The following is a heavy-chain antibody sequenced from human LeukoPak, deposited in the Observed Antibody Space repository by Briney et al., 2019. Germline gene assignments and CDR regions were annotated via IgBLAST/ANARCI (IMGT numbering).Heavy chain of an antibody. CDR3: ARVGLSYYDSSGPAHFDY. Sequence: SVKVSCKASGGTFSSYAISWVRQAPGQGLEWMGGIIPIFGTANYAQKFQGRVTITADESTSTAYMELSSLRSEDTAVYYCARVGLSYYDSSGPAHFDYWGQGTLVTVSS. J-gene: IGHJ4*02. V-gene: IGHV1-69*13. CDR1: GGTFSSYA. CDR2: IIPIFGTA. D-gene: IGHD3-22*01.